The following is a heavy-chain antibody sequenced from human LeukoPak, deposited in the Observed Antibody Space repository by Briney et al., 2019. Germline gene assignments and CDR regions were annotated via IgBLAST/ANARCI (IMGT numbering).Heavy chain of an antibody. CDR3: ARDTPHPSFYQLLLEGYYYYYMDV. V-gene: IGHV4-39*07. CDR2: IFYSGST. CDR1: GGSISRSDYY. J-gene: IGHJ6*03. D-gene: IGHD2-2*01. Sequence: SETLSLTCTVSGGSISRSDYYWGWIRQPPGKGLEWIGSIFYSGSTYYNASLKSRVTISVDTSKNQFSLKMTSVTAADTAVYYCARDTPHPSFYQLLLEGYYYYYMDVWGKGTTVTVSS.